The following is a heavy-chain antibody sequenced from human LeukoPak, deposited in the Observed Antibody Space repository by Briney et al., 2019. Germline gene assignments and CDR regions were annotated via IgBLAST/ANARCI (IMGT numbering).Heavy chain of an antibody. CDR1: GFTFSSYW. Sequence: GGSLSFSGAVSGFTFSSYWMSWVGKAQGKGLEWVSGISWNSGSIGYADSVKGRFTISRDNAKNSLYLQMNSLRAEDTAVYYCARDYDILTNGAFDIWGQGTMVTVSS. D-gene: IGHD3-9*01. V-gene: IGHV3-20*04. CDR3: ARDYDILTNGAFDI. CDR2: ISWNSGSI. J-gene: IGHJ3*02.